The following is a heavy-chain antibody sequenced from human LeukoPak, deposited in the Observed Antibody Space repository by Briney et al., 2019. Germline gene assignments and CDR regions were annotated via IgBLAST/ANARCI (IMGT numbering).Heavy chain of an antibody. D-gene: IGHD6-13*01. Sequence: SETLSLTCSVSDGSIRTYYWSWIRQSPGQGLEWIGNIYYRGDINYNPSLKSRVIISIDTSKNQFSLKVTSLTAADTAVYYCARDSFSSSWDKDAFDIWGQGTMVTVSS. CDR1: DGSIRTYY. J-gene: IGHJ3*02. CDR3: ARDSFSSSWDKDAFDI. CDR2: IYYRGDI. V-gene: IGHV4-59*01.